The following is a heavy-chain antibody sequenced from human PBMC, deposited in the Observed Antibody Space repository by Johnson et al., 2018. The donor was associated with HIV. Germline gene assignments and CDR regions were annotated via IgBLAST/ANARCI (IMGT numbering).Heavy chain of an antibody. Sequence: VQLVESGGGLVQPGGSLRLSCAASGFTVSSSYMSWVRQAPGKGLEWVSVLFSGGSTYYADSVKGRFTISRDNSKNTPYLQMNSLRAEDTAVYYCARENLSSGAFDIWGQGTMVTVSS. V-gene: IGHV3-66*01. J-gene: IGHJ3*02. CDR1: GFTVSSSY. CDR2: LFSGGST. CDR3: ARENLSSGAFDI.